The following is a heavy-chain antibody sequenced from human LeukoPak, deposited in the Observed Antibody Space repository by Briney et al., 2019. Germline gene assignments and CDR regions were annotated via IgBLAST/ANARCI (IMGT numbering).Heavy chain of an antibody. CDR3: ARQKQSHGNFDY. J-gene: IGHJ4*02. CDR1: GFTVSSYA. Sequence: GSLRLSCAASGFTVSSYAMHWVRQPIGKGLEWVSALGIAGDTFYPGSVKGRFTISRENAKNSLYLQMNSLRAEDTAMYYCARQKQSHGNFDYWGQGTLVTVSS. D-gene: IGHD1-26*01. CDR2: LGIAGDT. V-gene: IGHV3-13*01.